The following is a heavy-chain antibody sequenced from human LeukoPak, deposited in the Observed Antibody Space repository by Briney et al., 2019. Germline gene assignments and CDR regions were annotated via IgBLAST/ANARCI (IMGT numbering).Heavy chain of an antibody. CDR2: INTNTGNP. V-gene: IGHV7-4-1*02. CDR3: AGKGYSYGENWLDP. Sequence: ASVKVSCKASGYTFTSYAMNWVRQAPGQGLEWMGWINTNTGNPTYAQGFTGRFVFSLDTSVSTAYLQISSLKAEDTAVYYCAGKGYSYGENWLDPWGQGTLVTVSS. D-gene: IGHD5-18*01. CDR1: GYTFTSYA. J-gene: IGHJ5*02.